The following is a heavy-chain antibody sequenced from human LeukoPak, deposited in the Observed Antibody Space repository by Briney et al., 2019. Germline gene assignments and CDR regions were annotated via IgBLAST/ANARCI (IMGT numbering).Heavy chain of an antibody. CDR3: ARDLGSAVVVY. CDR2: INTNTENP. CDR1: GYTFSTYP. D-gene: IGHD2-15*01. V-gene: IGHV7-4-1*02. J-gene: IGHJ4*02. Sequence: EASVKVSCKASGYTFSTYPMNWVRQAPGQGLEWMGWINTNTENPTYAQGFTGRFVFSLDTSVSTAYLQISSLKAGDTAVYYCARDLGSAVVVYWGQGTLVTVSS.